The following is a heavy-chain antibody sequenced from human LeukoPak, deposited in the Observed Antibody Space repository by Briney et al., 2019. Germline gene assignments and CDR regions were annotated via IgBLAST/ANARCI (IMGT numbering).Heavy chain of an antibody. V-gene: IGHV4-59*01. Sequence: SETLSLTCTVSGTSISGSYWSWIRQPPGKGQEWIGYIRYSGSTNYAPSLRSRLTISVDTSKNQCSLKLSSVTAADTAVYYCARGAFSNYVYFDYWGQGTLLTVSS. J-gene: IGHJ4*02. CDR2: IRYSGST. CDR1: GTSISGSY. CDR3: ARGAFSNYVYFDY. D-gene: IGHD4-11*01.